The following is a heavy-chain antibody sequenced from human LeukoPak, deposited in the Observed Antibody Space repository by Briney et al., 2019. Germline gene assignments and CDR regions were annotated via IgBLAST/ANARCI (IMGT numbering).Heavy chain of an antibody. J-gene: IGHJ4*02. CDR3: ARIFTDSGSYYSEY. Sequence: SETLSLTCTVSGGSISRSYWSWIRQPPGKGLEWIGYIYYSGCTNYNPSLKSRVTISVDTSKNQFSLKLTSVSAADTAVYYCARIFTDSGSYYSEYWGQGTLVTVSS. V-gene: IGHV4-59*01. CDR1: GGSISRSY. D-gene: IGHD3-22*01. CDR2: IYYSGCT.